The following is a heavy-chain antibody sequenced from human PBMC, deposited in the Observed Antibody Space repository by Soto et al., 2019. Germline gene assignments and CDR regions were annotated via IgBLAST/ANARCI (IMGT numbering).Heavy chain of an antibody. CDR1: GGSISSYY. CDR3: ARGGKVWYSSSSRGLFDP. V-gene: IGHV4-59*01. CDR2: IYYSGST. Sequence: SETLSLTCTVSGGSISSYYWSWIRQPPGKGLEWIGYIYYSGSTDYNPSPKSRVTISVDTSKNQFSLKLSSVTAADTAVYYCARGGKVWYSSSSRGLFDPWGQGTLVTVSS. J-gene: IGHJ5*02. D-gene: IGHD6-6*01.